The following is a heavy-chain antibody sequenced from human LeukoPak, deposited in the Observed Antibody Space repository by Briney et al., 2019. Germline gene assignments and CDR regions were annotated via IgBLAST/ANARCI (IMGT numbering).Heavy chain of an antibody. D-gene: IGHD2-15*01. CDR1: GGSFSGYY. J-gene: IGHJ5*02. CDR2: INHSRST. V-gene: IGHV4-34*01. Sequence: PSETLSLTCAVYGGSFSGYYWSWIRQPPGKGLEWIGEINHSRSTNYNPSLESRVTISVDTSKNQFSLKLSSVTAADTAVYYCAINYCSGGSCSNWFDPWGQGTLVTVSS. CDR3: AINYCSGGSCSNWFDP.